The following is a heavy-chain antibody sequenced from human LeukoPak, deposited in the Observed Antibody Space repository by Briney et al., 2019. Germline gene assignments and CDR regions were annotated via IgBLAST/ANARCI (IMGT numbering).Heavy chain of an antibody. J-gene: IGHJ4*02. CDR2: MHYDGRNI. CDR1: GFTLTSTG. V-gene: IGHV3-30*02. CDR3: AKDSTVVGALDY. Sequence: GGSLRLSCAMSGFTLTSTGMHWVRQAPGKGLEWVAFMHYDGRNILYADSVKGRFSISTDNSKNMVYLQMSSLRAEDTAVYYCAKDSTVVGALDYWGQGTLVTVSS. D-gene: IGHD1-26*01.